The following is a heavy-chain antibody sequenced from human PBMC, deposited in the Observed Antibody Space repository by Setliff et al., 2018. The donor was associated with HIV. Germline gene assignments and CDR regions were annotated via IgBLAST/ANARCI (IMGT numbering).Heavy chain of an antibody. D-gene: IGHD2-8*01. CDR2: IRYDGSNK. J-gene: IGHJ5*02. V-gene: IGHV3-30*02. Sequence: PGGSLRLSCAASGFTFSSYWMHWVRQAPGKGLVWVAFIRYDGSNKYYADSVKGRFTISRDNSKNTLYLQMNSLRAEDTAVYYCVRDDSNGPNSLDPWGQGTLVTVSS. CDR1: GFTFSSYW. CDR3: VRDDSNGPNSLDP.